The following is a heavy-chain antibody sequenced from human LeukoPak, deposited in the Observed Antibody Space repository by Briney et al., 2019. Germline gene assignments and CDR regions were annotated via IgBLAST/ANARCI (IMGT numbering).Heavy chain of an antibody. D-gene: IGHD3-10*01. CDR2: ISGSGGST. V-gene: IGHV3-23*01. J-gene: IGHJ4*02. CDR1: EFTFSSYA. CDR3: ARAMVRGVTEFDY. Sequence: GGSLILSFAASEFTFSSYAISSVRQAPGKGLEWVPAISGSGGSTYYADSVKGRFTISRDNSKNTLYLQMNSLRGEDTAVYYCARAMVRGVTEFDYWGQGTLVTVSS.